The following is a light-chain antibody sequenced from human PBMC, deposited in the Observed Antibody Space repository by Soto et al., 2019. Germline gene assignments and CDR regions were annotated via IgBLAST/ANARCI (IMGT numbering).Light chain of an antibody. CDR2: DNS. CDR3: QVWDSTSDHYV. CDR1: NIGSES. V-gene: IGLV3-21*02. J-gene: IGLJ7*01. Sequence: SYELTQAPSVSVAPGQTARITCGGNNIGSESVHWYQQKPGQAPVLVVYDNSDRPSGIPERFSGSNSGNTATLTISRVEAGDEADYYCQVWDSTSDHYVFGSGTQLTVL.